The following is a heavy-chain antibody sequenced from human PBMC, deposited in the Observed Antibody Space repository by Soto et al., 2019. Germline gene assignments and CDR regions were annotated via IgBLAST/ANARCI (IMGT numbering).Heavy chain of an antibody. D-gene: IGHD2-2*01. CDR1: GGTFSSYA. CDR3: ARSQGSSTSLEIYYYYYYGMDV. Sequence: QVQLVQSGAEVKKPGSSVKVSCKASGGTFSSYAISWVRQAPGQGLEWMGGIIPISDTTNYAQKFQGRVTITGDESTSTAYMKLSSLRSEDTAVYYCARSQGSSTSLEIYYYYYYGMDVWGQGTTVTVSS. J-gene: IGHJ6*02. V-gene: IGHV1-69*01. CDR2: IIPISDTT.